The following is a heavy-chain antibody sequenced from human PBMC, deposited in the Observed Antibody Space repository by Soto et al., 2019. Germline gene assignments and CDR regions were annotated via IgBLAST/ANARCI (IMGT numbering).Heavy chain of an antibody. V-gene: IGHV1-18*01. CDR3: ARDKRITMIVEFDY. J-gene: IGHJ4*02. CDR2: ISAYNGNT. CDR1: GYTFTSYG. Sequence: ASVKVSCKSSGYTFTSYGISWVRQAPGQGLEWMGWISAYNGNTNYAQKLQGRVTMTTDTSTSTAYMELRSLRSDDTAVYYRARDKRITMIVEFDYWGQGTLVTVSS. D-gene: IGHD3-22*01.